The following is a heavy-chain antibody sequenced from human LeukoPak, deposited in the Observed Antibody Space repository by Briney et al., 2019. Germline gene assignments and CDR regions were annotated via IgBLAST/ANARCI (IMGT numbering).Heavy chain of an antibody. CDR1: GYSISNGYY. CDR3: ASPRDTVVVVAATSGYFDL. CDR2: LYHSGGT. D-gene: IGHD2-15*01. Sequence: SETLSLTRTVSGYSISNGYYWSWIRQPPGKGLEWIRSLYHSGGTFYNPSFKSRVTISVDTSKNQFSLKLTSVTAADTAVYYCASPRDTVVVVAATSGYFDLWGRGTLVTVSS. J-gene: IGHJ2*01. V-gene: IGHV4-38-2*02.